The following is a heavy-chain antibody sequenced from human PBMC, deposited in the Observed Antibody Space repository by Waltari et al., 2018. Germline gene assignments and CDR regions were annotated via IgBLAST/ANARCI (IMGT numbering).Heavy chain of an antibody. D-gene: IGHD3-3*01. Sequence: EVQLVESGGGLVQPGGSLRLSCAASGFTFSSYEMNWVRQAPGKGLEWVSYISSSGSTLYYAASVKGRFTISRDNAKNSLYLQMNSLRAEDTAVYYCARVRGYYDFWSGYQNDAFDIWGQGTMVTVSS. J-gene: IGHJ3*02. V-gene: IGHV3-48*03. CDR1: GFTFSSYE. CDR2: ISSSGSTL. CDR3: ARVRGYYDFWSGYQNDAFDI.